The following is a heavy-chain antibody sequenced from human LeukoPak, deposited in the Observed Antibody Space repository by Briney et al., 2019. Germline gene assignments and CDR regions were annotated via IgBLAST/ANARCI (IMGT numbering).Heavy chain of an antibody. CDR2: ISDDGSNK. D-gene: IGHD4-23*01. Sequence: GGSLRLSCAASGFTFRIYFMHWVRQAPGKGLEWVAVISDDGSNKNYADSVKGRFTISRDNSKNTLYLQMNSLRAEDTAVYYCARMRDYGGNLYYDMDVWGQGITVTVSS. J-gene: IGHJ6*02. V-gene: IGHV3-30*04. CDR3: ARMRDYGGNLYYDMDV. CDR1: GFTFRIYF.